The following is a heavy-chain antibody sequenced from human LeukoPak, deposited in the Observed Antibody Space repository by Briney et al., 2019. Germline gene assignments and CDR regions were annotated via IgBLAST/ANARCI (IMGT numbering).Heavy chain of an antibody. CDR3: AKDSSTTASTWNDY. Sequence: GGSLRLSCATSGFSFTIHDMNWVRQAPGKGLEWVSTIRGRGIGGTYYADSVKGRFTISRDDSKNTLFLEMNSRRAEDTVVYYGAKDSSTTASTWNDYWGQGTLVTVSS. D-gene: IGHD1-1*01. CDR1: GFSFTIHD. CDR2: IRGRGIGGT. J-gene: IGHJ4*02. V-gene: IGHV3-23*01.